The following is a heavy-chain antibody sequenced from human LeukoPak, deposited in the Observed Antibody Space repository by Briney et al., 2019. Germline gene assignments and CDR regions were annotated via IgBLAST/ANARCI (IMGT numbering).Heavy chain of an antibody. D-gene: IGHD2-15*01. CDR2: IRYDGSNK. CDR1: GFIFNNYG. CDR3: AKDRVSGGSCYCIDY. V-gene: IGHV3-30*02. Sequence: SGGSLRLSCGASGFIFNNYGMHWVRQAPGKGLEWVAFIRYDGSNKYYADSVKGRFTISRDNSKNTLYLQMNSLRAEDTAVYYCAKDRVSGGSCYCIDYWGQGTLVTVSS. J-gene: IGHJ4*02.